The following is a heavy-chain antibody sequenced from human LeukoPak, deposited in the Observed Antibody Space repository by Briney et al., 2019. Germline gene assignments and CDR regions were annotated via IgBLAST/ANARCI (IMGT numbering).Heavy chain of an antibody. V-gene: IGHV1-2*02. J-gene: IGHJ4*02. Sequence: ASVKVSCEASGYTFTVYYMHGVRQAPGQGRECMGWINPNSGGTNYTQKFQGSVTMTRDTSISTAYMELSRLRSDDTAVYYCARVVGATTIFDYWGQGTLVTVSS. D-gene: IGHD1-26*01. CDR3: ARVVGATTIFDY. CDR2: INPNSGGT. CDR1: GYTFTVYY.